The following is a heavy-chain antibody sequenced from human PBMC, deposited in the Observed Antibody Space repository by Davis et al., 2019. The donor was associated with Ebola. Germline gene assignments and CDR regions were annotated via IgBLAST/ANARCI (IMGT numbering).Heavy chain of an antibody. CDR1: GFSFRTYA. J-gene: IGHJ5*02. CDR2: VRDNGRNT. Sequence: PGGSLRLSCAASGFSFRTYAMSWVRQAPGKGPEWVAGVRDNGRNTFYTDSMKGRFTISRDNSKNMVYLQMNSLRAEDTAVYYCAKEIAAIGNPVFDPWGQGTLVTVSS. V-gene: IGHV3-23*01. CDR3: AKEIAAIGNPVFDP. D-gene: IGHD6-13*01.